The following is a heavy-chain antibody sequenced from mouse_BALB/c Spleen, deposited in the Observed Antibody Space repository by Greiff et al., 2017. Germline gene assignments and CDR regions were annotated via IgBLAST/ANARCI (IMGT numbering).Heavy chain of an antibody. CDR2: IDTSDSYT. Sequence: VQVVESGAELVMPGASVKMSCKASGYTFTDYWMHWVKQRPGQGLEWIGAIDTSDSYTSYNQKFKGKATLTVDESSSTAYMQLSSLTSEDSAVYYCASDSSGYDFDYWGQGTTLTVSS. V-gene: IGHV1-69*01. D-gene: IGHD3-2*01. J-gene: IGHJ2*01. CDR1: GYTFTDYW. CDR3: ASDSSGYDFDY.